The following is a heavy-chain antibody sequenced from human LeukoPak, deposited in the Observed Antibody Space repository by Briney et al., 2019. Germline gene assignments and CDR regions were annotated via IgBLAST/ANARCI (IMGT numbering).Heavy chain of an antibody. J-gene: IGHJ6*01. D-gene: IGHD3-3*01. Sequence: ASVKVSCKASGGTFSSYAISWVRQAPGQGLEWMGRIIPILGIANYAQKFQGRVTITADKSTSTAYMELSSLRSEDTAVYYCARERYYHFWSASYNDERGLKSYGMDVWGRGTAVTVSS. CDR1: GGTFSSYA. V-gene: IGHV1-69*04. CDR3: ARERYYHFWSASYNDERGLKSYGMDV. CDR2: IIPILGIA.